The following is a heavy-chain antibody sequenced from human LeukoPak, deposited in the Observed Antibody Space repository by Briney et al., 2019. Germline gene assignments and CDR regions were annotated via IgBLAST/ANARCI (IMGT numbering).Heavy chain of an antibody. J-gene: IGHJ4*02. D-gene: IGHD3-10*01. CDR2: IYHSGST. CDR3: ARDGAYYYGSGSYYVDY. CDR1: GGSISSGGYY. V-gene: IGHV4-30-2*01. Sequence: SETLSLTCTVSGGSISSGGYYWGWIRQPPGKGLEWIGYIYHSGSTYYNPSLKSRVTISVDRSKNQFSLKLSSVTAADTAVYYCARDGAYYYGSGSYYVDYWGQGTLVTVSS.